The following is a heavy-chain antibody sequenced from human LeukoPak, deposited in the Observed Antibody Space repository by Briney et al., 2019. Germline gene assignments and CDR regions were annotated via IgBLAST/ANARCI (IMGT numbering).Heavy chain of an antibody. CDR3: ARHISLGYCSGGSCPYWYFDL. V-gene: IGHV3-9*01. J-gene: IGHJ2*01. CDR2: ISWNSGSI. CDR1: GFTFDDYA. Sequence: GGSLRLSCAASGFTFDDYAMHWVRQAPGKGLEWVSGISWNSGSIGYADSVKGRFTISRDNAKNSLYLQVNSLRAEDTAVYYCARHISLGYCSGGSCPYWYFDLWGRGTLVTVSS. D-gene: IGHD2-15*01.